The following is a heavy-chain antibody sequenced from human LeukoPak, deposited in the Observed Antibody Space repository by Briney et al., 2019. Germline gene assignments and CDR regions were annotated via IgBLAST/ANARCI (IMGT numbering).Heavy chain of an antibody. Sequence: GGSLRLSCAASGFPFSNALMSWVRQAPGKGLEWVSGISWNSASIGYADSVKGRFTISRDNAKNSLYLQMNSLKTEDTAVYYCTSPRVYSSSWYDLEAFDYWGQGTLVTVSS. CDR1: GFPFSNAL. CDR3: TSPRVYSSSWYDLEAFDY. J-gene: IGHJ4*02. D-gene: IGHD6-13*01. V-gene: IGHV3-9*01. CDR2: ISWNSASI.